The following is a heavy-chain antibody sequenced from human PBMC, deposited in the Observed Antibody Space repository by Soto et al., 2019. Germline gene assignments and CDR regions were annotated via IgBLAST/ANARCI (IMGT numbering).Heavy chain of an antibody. D-gene: IGHD3-9*01. Sequence: GGSLRLSCAASGFTFSDYYMSWIRQAPGKGLEWVSYISSSGSTIYYADSVKGRFTISRDNAKNSLYLQMNSLRAEDTAVYYCARTAYDILTGTILPFDYWGQGTLVTVSS. J-gene: IGHJ4*02. CDR1: GFTFSDYY. CDR2: ISSSGSTI. V-gene: IGHV3-11*01. CDR3: ARTAYDILTGTILPFDY.